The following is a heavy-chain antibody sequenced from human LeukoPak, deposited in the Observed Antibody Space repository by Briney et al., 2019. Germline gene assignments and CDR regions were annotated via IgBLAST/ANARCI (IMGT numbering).Heavy chain of an antibody. CDR1: GYTFTGYH. Sequence: SSVKVSCKASGYTFTGYHIHWVRQAPGQGLEWMGRINPYSGDTNFAQKFQGRVTMTRDTSITTAYMDLSSLTPDDTAVYFCARDQGSLTRSWYTGYWGQGTQVTVSS. CDR2: INPYSGDT. V-gene: IGHV1-2*06. D-gene: IGHD6-13*01. J-gene: IGHJ4*02. CDR3: ARDQGSLTRSWYTGY.